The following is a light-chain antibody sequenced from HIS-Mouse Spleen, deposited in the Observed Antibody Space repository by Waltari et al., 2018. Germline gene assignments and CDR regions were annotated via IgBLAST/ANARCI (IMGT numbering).Light chain of an antibody. CDR1: NIGSKS. J-gene: IGLJ2*01. CDR3: QVWDSSSDHVV. CDR2: DDS. V-gene: IGLV3-21*03. Sequence: SYVLTQPPSVSVAPGKTARITCGGNNIGSKSVHWYQQKPGQAPVLVVYDDSDRPPGIPERFPGSNSGNTATLTISRVEAGDEADYYCQVWDSSSDHVVFGGGTKLTVL.